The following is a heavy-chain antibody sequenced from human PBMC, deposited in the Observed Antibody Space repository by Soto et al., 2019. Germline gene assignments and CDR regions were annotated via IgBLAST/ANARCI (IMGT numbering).Heavy chain of an antibody. CDR3: ARARGENSRSDFVVHY. V-gene: IGHV3-30-3*01. Sequence: QVHLVESGGGVVQPGRSLRLSCAASGFTFSKYAIHWVRQVPGKGLEWVAAISCDGADKYFAKSVRDRFTISRDNSKNTLFLELNSLRSEDTAVYYCARARGENSRSDFVVHYWGQGTLVTVSS. CDR1: GFTFSKYA. J-gene: IGHJ4*02. CDR2: ISCDGADK. D-gene: IGHD5-12*01.